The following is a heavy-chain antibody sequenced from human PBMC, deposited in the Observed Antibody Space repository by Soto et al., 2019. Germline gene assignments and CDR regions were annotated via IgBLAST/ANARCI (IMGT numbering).Heavy chain of an antibody. CDR1: GSTFSSYG. Sequence: GGSLRLSCAASGSTFSSYGMHWVRQAPGKGLEWVAVISYDGSNKYYADSVKGRFTISRDNSKNTLYLQMNSLRAEDTAVYYCAKDKGGNSAVMYYFDYWGQGTLVTVSS. CDR2: ISYDGSNK. CDR3: AKDKGGNSAVMYYFDY. D-gene: IGHD2-21*02. J-gene: IGHJ4*02. V-gene: IGHV3-30*18.